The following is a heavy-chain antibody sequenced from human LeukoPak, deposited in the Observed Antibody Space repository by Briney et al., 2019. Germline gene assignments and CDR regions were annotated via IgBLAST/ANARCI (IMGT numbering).Heavy chain of an antibody. J-gene: IGHJ4*02. D-gene: IGHD5-24*01. Sequence: GESLKISCKGSGYSFSTYWTAWVRQMPGKGLEWMGIIYPGDSDTRYSPSFQGQVTISADKSISTAYLQWSSLKASDTAMYYCARLSRDGYNYFDYWGQGTLVTVSS. CDR1: GYSFSTYW. CDR3: ARLSRDGYNYFDY. CDR2: IYPGDSDT. V-gene: IGHV5-51*01.